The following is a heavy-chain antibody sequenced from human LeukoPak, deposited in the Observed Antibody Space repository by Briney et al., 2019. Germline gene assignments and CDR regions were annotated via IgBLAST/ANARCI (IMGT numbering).Heavy chain of an antibody. CDR2: INPSGGST. V-gene: IGHV1-46*01. Sequence: ASVKVSCKASGYTFTSYYMHWVRQAPGQGLEWMGIINPSGGSTSYAQKFQGRVTMTRDMSTSTVYMELSSLRSEDTAVHYCASNYYDSSGYYHLDYWGQGTLVTVSS. D-gene: IGHD3-22*01. CDR1: GYTFTSYY. J-gene: IGHJ4*02. CDR3: ASNYYDSSGYYHLDY.